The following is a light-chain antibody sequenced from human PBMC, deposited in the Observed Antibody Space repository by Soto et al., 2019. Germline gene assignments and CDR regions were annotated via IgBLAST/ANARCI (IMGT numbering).Light chain of an antibody. CDR3: QQYYSFPIT. V-gene: IGKV4-1*01. J-gene: IGKJ4*01. CDR2: WAS. CDR1: QSVLYHGDNKNY. Sequence: DIVMTQSPDSLAVSLGERATINCKSSQSVLYHGDNKNYLVWYQHKPGQPPKLLIYWASTRESGVPDRFSGSGSGTDFTLTISSLQAEDVAVYYCQQYYSFPITFGGGTKVEIK.